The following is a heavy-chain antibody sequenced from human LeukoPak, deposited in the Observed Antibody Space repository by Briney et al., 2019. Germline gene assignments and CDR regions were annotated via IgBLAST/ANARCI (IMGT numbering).Heavy chain of an antibody. D-gene: IGHD6-13*01. CDR2: IYYSGST. CDR3: ARFRQQLVHAFDI. V-gene: IGHV4-59*01. CDR1: GGSISSYY. J-gene: IGHJ3*02. Sequence: SETLSLTCTVSGGSISSYYWSWIRQPPGKGLEWIGYIYYSGSTNYNPPLKSRVTISVDTSKNQFSLKLSSVTAADTAVYYCARFRQQLVHAFDIWGQGTMVTVSS.